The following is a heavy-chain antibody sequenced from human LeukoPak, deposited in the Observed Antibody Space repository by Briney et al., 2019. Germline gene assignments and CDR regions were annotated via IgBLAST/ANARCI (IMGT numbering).Heavy chain of an antibody. CDR3: ARHGRGVWGRPTSAAFDY. D-gene: IGHD3-16*01. CDR2: IYFSGST. CDR1: GGSVSSYY. Sequence: SETLSLTCTVSGGSVSSYYWSWIRQPPGKGLVCIGYIYFSGSTNYNPSLNSRVTISVDTSKNQFSLKLSSVTAADTAVYYCARHGRGVWGRPTSAAFDYWGPGTLVTVSS. V-gene: IGHV4-59*08. J-gene: IGHJ4*02.